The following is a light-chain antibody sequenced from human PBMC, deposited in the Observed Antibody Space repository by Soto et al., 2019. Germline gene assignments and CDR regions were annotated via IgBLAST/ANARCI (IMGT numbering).Light chain of an antibody. Sequence: EIVLTQSPATLSLSPGERATLSCRASQSVSSYLAWYQQKPGQAPRLLMYDVSNRATGIPASFSGSGSGTDFTLTITSIEPEDFALYYCQQYGSSPLTFGGGTRVEFK. V-gene: IGKV3-11*01. J-gene: IGKJ4*01. CDR1: QSVSSY. CDR3: QQYGSSPLT. CDR2: DVS.